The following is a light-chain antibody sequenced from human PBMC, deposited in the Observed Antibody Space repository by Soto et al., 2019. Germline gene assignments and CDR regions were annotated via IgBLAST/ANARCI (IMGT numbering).Light chain of an antibody. CDR3: MQSIQPPFT. Sequence: DIVMTQTPLSLSVTPGQPAPISCKSSQNLLHTDGKTYFYWYLQKPGQPPQLLIYGISNRFSGVRDXXSGRGSGTTFTLKISRVEAEDVGVYYCMQSIQPPFTFGGGTKVEIK. V-gene: IGKV2D-29*01. CDR2: GIS. J-gene: IGKJ4*01. CDR1: QNLLHTDGKTY.